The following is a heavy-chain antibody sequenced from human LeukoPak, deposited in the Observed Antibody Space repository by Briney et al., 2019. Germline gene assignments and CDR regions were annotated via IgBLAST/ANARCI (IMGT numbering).Heavy chain of an antibody. CDR1: GGTFSSYT. Sequence: SVKVSCKASGGTFSSYTISWVRQAPGQGLEWMGRVIPTLGIGNYAQKFQGRVTITADKSTSTAYMELSSLRSEDTAVYYCARDRGDYYDSSGHYYVSYWGQGTLVTVSS. D-gene: IGHD3-22*01. J-gene: IGHJ4*02. V-gene: IGHV1-69*04. CDR3: ARDRGDYYDSSGHYYVSY. CDR2: VIPTLGIG.